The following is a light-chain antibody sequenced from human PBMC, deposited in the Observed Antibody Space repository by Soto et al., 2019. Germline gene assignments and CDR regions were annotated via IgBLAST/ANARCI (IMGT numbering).Light chain of an antibody. CDR1: SSNIGSNY. Sequence: QSVLTQPPSASGTPGRRVTISCAGSSSNIGSNYLYWYQHLPGTAPKLLIYRNNQRPSGVPDRFSGSKSGTSASLAISRLRPEDEADYYCAAWDDSLTSYVFGTGTKVTVL. J-gene: IGLJ1*01. CDR3: AAWDDSLTSYV. V-gene: IGLV1-47*01. CDR2: RNN.